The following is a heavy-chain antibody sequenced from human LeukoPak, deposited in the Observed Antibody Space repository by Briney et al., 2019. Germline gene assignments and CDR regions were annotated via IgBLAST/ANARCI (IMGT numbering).Heavy chain of an antibody. D-gene: IGHD3-10*01. J-gene: IGHJ1*01. CDR1: GFTFSSYS. CDR3: ARDQYYYGSGEYFQH. Sequence: GGSLRLSCAASGFTFSSYSMNWVRQAPGKGLEWVSYISSRSSTIYYADSVKGRFTISRDNAKNSLYLQMNSLRAEDTAVYYCARDQYYYGSGEYFQHWGQGTLVTVSS. V-gene: IGHV3-48*04. CDR2: ISSRSSTI.